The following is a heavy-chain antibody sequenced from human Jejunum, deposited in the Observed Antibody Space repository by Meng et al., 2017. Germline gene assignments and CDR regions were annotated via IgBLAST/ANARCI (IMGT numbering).Heavy chain of an antibody. Sequence: QVQLVQSGAEVKKPGASVKVSFKASGYTFTNYIIHWVRQAPGQSLEWMGWINAGNGDTKYSQRFQDTVTFTRDTSASTAYMELSSLTSEDTAVYYCARPDCTSTSCYTLEYWGQGTLVTVSS. CDR1: GYTFTNYI. CDR2: INAGNGDT. D-gene: IGHD2-2*02. V-gene: IGHV1-3*01. CDR3: ARPDCTSTSCYTLEY. J-gene: IGHJ4*02.